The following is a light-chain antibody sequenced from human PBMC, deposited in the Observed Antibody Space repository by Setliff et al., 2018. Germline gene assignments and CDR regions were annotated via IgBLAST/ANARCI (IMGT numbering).Light chain of an antibody. CDR1: SGSVSSNYN. CDR3: VLNMGSGIYV. Sequence: QTVVTQEPSFSVSPGGTVTLTCGLNSGSVSSNYNPSLYQQTPGQAPRTLIYSTNTRSSGVPDRFSGSILGNKAALTITGAQADDESDYYCVLNMGSGIYVFGSGTKVTVL. V-gene: IGLV8-61*01. CDR2: STN. J-gene: IGLJ1*01.